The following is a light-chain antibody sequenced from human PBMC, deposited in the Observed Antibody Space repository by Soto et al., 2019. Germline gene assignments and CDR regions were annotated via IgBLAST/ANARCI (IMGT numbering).Light chain of an antibody. Sequence: DIQMTQSPSSLSASVGDRVTITCRASQGIRNDLGWYQQKPGRAPKVLIYVATNLQSGVPSRFSGSASGTEFTLTISSLQPEDFATYYCQQVSGYPLNFGGGTKVDIK. J-gene: IGKJ4*01. V-gene: IGKV1-17*01. CDR2: VAT. CDR3: QQVSGYPLN. CDR1: QGIRND.